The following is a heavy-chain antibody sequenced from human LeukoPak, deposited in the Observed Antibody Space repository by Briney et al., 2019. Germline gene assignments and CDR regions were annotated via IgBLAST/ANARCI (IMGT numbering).Heavy chain of an antibody. CDR2: IYPGDSDT. CDR1: GYSFTSYW. CDR3: ARQYCSTTNCPFDY. J-gene: IGHJ4*02. D-gene: IGHD2-2*01. Sequence: GESLKISCKGSGYSFTSYWIGWVRQRPGKGLEWMGIIYPGDSDTRYSPSFQGQVTMSADKSISTAYLQWSSLKALDTAMYYCARQYCSTTNCPFDYWGQGTLVTVSS. V-gene: IGHV5-51*01.